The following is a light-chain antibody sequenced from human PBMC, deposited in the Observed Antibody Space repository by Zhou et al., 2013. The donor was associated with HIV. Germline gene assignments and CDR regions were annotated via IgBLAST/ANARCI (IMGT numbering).Light chain of an antibody. CDR3: QQLNSFPLT. V-gene: IGKV1-9*01. J-gene: IGKJ5*01. CDR1: QDIVTY. Sequence: IQLTQSPSSLSASIGDRVTITCRASQDIVTYLAWYQQIPGKAPRVPIYDASTLQTGVSSRFSGSGSGAEFTLSISGLQREDFAIYYCQQLNSFPLTFGQGTRLEIK. CDR2: DAS.